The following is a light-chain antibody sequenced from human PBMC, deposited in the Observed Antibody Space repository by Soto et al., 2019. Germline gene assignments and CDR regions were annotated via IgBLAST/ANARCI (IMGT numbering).Light chain of an antibody. CDR2: EGS. CDR3: CSYAGSSSHVV. V-gene: IGLV2-23*01. J-gene: IGLJ2*01. CDR1: SSDVGSYNF. Sequence: QSALTQPASVSGAPGQTSTISCTGTSSDVGSYNFVSWYQQHPGKAPKLMIYEGSKRPSGVSNRFSGSKSGNTASLTTSGLQAEDEADYYCCSYAGSSSHVVFGGGTKRTVL.